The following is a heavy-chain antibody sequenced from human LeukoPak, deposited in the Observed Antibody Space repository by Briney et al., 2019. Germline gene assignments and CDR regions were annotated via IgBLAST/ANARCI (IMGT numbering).Heavy chain of an antibody. CDR3: ARAISPGLTIIVAGPKGFAY. J-gene: IGHJ4*02. CDR2: ISYDGSNK. CDR1: GFTFSSYA. V-gene: IGHV3-30*01. Sequence: GGSLRLSCAASGFTFSSYAMHWVRQAPGKGREGVAVISYDGSNKYYADSVKGRFTISRDNSKNPLYLQTTRPRADATAVYHCARAISPGLTIIVAGPKGFAYWGQRTLLPPPS. D-gene: IGHD3-22*01.